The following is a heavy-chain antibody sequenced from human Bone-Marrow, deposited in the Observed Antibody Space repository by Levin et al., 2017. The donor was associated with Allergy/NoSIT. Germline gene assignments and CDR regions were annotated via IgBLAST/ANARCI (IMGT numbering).Heavy chain of an antibody. CDR2: TYYRSKWYN. CDR1: GDNVSSDTGD. J-gene: IGHJ3*02. Sequence: PSETLSLTCAISGDNVSSDTGDWNWIRQSPSRGLEWLGRTYYRSKWYNDYAVSVKSRITINPDTSKNQFSLLLNSVTPEDTAVYYCARVGAYDFLTDYFMRVGAFDIWGPGTLVTVSS. V-gene: IGHV6-1*01. CDR3: ARVGAYDFLTDYFMRVGAFDI. D-gene: IGHD3-9*01.